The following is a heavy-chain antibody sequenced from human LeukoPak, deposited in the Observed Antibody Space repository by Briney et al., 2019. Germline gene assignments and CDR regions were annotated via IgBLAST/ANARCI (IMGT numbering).Heavy chain of an antibody. CDR2: IAYDGSNE. CDR1: GFNFNNFA. V-gene: IGHV3-30*03. Sequence: GRSLRLSCEASGFNFNNFAFHWVRQTPGRGLECVAVIAYDGSNEYYADSVKGRFTFSRDYSKNTVYLQMNNVRPEDTAVYFCARDRDYWGYGGMDVWGRGTTVIVSS. D-gene: IGHD5-12*01. J-gene: IGHJ6*02. CDR3: ARDRDYWGYGGMDV.